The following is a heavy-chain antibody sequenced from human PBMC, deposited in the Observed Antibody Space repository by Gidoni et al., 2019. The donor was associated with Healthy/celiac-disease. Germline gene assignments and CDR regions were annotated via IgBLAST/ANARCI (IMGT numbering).Heavy chain of an antibody. D-gene: IGHD1-26*01. CDR3: ASPAGELAPDVFDI. J-gene: IGHJ3*02. Sequence: QVQLLQSLAEVQKPGSSVKVSCKAAVGTVSSYASSWVRLDPGQGLEGMGRISPMLGIANYAQKFQGRVTITADKSTSTAYMELSSLRSEDTAVYYCASPAGELAPDVFDIWGQGTMVTVSS. CDR1: VGTVSSYA. V-gene: IGHV1-69*02. CDR2: ISPMLGIA.